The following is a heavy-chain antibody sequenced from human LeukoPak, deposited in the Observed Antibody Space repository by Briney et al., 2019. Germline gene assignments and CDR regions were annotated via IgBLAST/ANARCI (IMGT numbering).Heavy chain of an antibody. D-gene: IGHD4-17*01. Sequence: SETLSLTCTVSGGSISSSSYYWSWIRQPPGKGLEWIGYIYYSGSTNYNPSLKSRVTISVDTSKNQFSLKLSSVTAADTAVYYCATYGAKEGNWFDPWGQGTLVTVSS. CDR1: GGSISSSSYY. J-gene: IGHJ5*02. CDR2: IYYSGST. CDR3: ATYGAKEGNWFDP. V-gene: IGHV4-61*01.